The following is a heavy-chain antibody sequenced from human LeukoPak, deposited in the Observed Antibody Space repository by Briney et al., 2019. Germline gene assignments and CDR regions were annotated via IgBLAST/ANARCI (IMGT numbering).Heavy chain of an antibody. Sequence: PGGSLRLSCAASGFTFSSYAMHWVRQAPGKGLEWVAVISYDGSNNYYADSVKGRFTISRDNSKNTLYLQMNSLRAEDTAVYYCARDYSGGYEGQDYWGQGTLVTVSS. CDR2: ISYDGSNN. D-gene: IGHD5-12*01. CDR3: ARDYSGGYEGQDY. CDR1: GFTFSSYA. V-gene: IGHV3-30-3*01. J-gene: IGHJ4*02.